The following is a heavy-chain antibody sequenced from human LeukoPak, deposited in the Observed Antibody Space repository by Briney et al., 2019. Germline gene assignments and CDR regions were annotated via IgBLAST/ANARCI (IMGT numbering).Heavy chain of an antibody. Sequence: SETLSLTCTVSGGSISSYYWNWIRQPPGKGLEWIGYIYYSGSTDYNPSLKSRVTISVDTSKNQFSLKLSSVTAADTAVYYCARAAADHYYYGMDVWGQGTTVTVSS. CDR3: ARAAADHYYYGMDV. CDR2: IYYSGST. V-gene: IGHV4-59*08. J-gene: IGHJ6*02. D-gene: IGHD6-13*01. CDR1: GGSISSYY.